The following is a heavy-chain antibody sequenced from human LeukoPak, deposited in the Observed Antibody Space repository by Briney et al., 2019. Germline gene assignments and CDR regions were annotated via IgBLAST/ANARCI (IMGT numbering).Heavy chain of an antibody. D-gene: IGHD3-16*01. Sequence: GGSLRLSCAGSGFTFSNNGMSWVRQAPGKGLEWVSGISGSGGTTYYADSVKGRFTISRDNSKNTLYLQMNSLRAEDTAVYFCAKGGIYNWFDPWGQGTLVTVSS. CDR1: GFTFSNNG. J-gene: IGHJ5*02. CDR2: ISGSGGTT. V-gene: IGHV3-23*01. CDR3: AKGGIYNWFDP.